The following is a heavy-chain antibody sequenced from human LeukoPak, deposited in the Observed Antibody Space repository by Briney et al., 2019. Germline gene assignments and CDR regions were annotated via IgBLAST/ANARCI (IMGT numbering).Heavy chain of an antibody. CDR1: GYTFTSFC. V-gene: IGHV1-18*01. CDR2: NRAYNGNT. CDR3: TRDLGVDTTMTFFDY. D-gene: IGHD5-18*01. J-gene: IGHJ4*02. Sequence: ASVKVSCKASGYTFTSFCIRWVRPAPGRGLEWMGWNRAYNGNTNYAQKFQGRVTMTTDTSTSTAYMVVRSLRSDDAAVYYCTRDLGVDTTMTFFDYWGQGSLVTVSS.